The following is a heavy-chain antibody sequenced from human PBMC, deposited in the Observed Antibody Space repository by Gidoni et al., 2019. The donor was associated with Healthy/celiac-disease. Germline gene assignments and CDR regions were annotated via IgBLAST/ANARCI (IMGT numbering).Heavy chain of an antibody. CDR1: GFTFSSYG. V-gene: IGHV3-33*01. D-gene: IGHD4-17*01. J-gene: IGHJ4*02. Sequence: QVQLVESGGGVVQPGRSLRLSCAASGFTFSSYGMHWVRQAPGKGLEWVAVIWYDGSNKYYADSVKGRFTISRDNSKNTLYLQMNSLRAEDTAVYYCARAFLYWDYGDYFDYWGQGTLVTVSS. CDR2: IWYDGSNK. CDR3: ARAFLYWDYGDYFDY.